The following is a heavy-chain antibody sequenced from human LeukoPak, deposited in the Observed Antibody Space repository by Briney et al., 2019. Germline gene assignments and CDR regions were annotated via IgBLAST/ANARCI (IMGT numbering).Heavy chain of an antibody. CDR3: ARSGKYCGGDCYPAEYFQH. Sequence: GGSLRLSCAASGLTFSSYSMNWVRQAPGKGLEWVSSISSSSSYIYYADSVKGRFTISRDNAKNSLYLQMNSLRAEDTAVYYCARSGKYCGGDCYPAEYFQHWGEGTLSPSPQ. CDR1: GLTFSSYS. D-gene: IGHD2-21*02. J-gene: IGHJ1*01. CDR2: ISSSSSYI. V-gene: IGHV3-21*01.